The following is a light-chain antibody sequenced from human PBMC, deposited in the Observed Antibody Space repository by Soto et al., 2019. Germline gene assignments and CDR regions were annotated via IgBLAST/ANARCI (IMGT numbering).Light chain of an antibody. J-gene: IGKJ1*01. Sequence: DIVMTQSPNSLAVSLGERATINCGSSQTILYSSNNKTYLAWYQQKAGQPPKLLISWASTRESGVPDRFSGSGSGTDLTLTISSLQAEDVAVYYCQQYYSTPWTFGQGTKVEIK. V-gene: IGKV4-1*01. CDR3: QQYYSTPWT. CDR2: WAS. CDR1: QTILYSSNNKTY.